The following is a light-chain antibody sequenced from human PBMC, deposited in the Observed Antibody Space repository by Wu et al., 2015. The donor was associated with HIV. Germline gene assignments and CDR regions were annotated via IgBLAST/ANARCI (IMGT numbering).Light chain of an antibody. J-gene: IGKJ3*01. V-gene: IGKV1-5*03. Sequence: VGDRVTITXRASRNINTWLAWYQQKPGTAPKLLIYEASALENGVPSRFSGSGSDTAFTLTISSLEPEDFALYYCQQRSNWPFTFGPGTKVEIK. CDR2: EAS. CDR3: QQRSNWPFT. CDR1: RNINTW.